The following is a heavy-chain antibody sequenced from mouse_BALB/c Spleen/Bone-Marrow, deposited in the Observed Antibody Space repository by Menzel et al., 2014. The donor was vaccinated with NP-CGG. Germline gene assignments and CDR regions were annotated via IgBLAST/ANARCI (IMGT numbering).Heavy chain of an antibody. CDR3: ASSSMVA. CDR1: GFSLTSYG. D-gene: IGHD2-10*02. V-gene: IGHV2-2*02. CDR2: IWSGGST. J-gene: IGHJ2*01. Sequence: QVQLQQSGPGLVQPSQSLSITCTVSGFSLTSYGVHWVRQSPGKGLEWLGVIWSGGSTDYNAALISRLSISKGNSKSQVFFKMNSMQANDTAIYYCASSSMVAWGQGTTLTVSS.